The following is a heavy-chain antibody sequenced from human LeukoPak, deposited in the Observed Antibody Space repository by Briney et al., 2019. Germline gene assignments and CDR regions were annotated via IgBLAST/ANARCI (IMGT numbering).Heavy chain of an antibody. J-gene: IGHJ4*02. CDR1: GFTFSSYS. Sequence: GGSLRLSCAASGFTFSSYSMNWVRQAPGKGLEWVSYISSSSSTIYYADSVKGRFTISRDNAKNSLYLQMNSLRAEDTAVYYCARDRNGIAVAGILFDYWGQGTLVTVSS. CDR3: ARDRNGIAVAGILFDY. CDR2: ISSSSSTI. D-gene: IGHD6-19*01. V-gene: IGHV3-48*01.